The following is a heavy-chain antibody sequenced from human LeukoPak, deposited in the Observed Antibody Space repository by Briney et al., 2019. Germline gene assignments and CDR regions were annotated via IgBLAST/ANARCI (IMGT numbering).Heavy chain of an antibody. D-gene: IGHD3-10*01. CDR2: INSDGSST. CDR1: GFTFSSYR. CDR3: ARFDYGMIRGVITQSDFDY. J-gene: IGHJ4*02. Sequence: GGSLRLSCAASGFTFSSYRMHWVRQAPGKGLVWVSRINSDGSSTSYADSVKGRFTISRDNAKDTLYLQMNSLRAEDTAVYYCARFDYGMIRGVITQSDFDYWGQGTLVTVSS. V-gene: IGHV3-74*01.